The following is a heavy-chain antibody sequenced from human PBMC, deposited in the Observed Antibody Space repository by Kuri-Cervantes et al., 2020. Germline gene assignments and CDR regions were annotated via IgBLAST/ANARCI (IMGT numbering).Heavy chain of an antibody. V-gene: IGHV4-4*07. Sequence: GSLRLSCTVSGGSISSYYWSWIRQPAGKGLEWIGRIYTSGSTNYNPSLKSRVTISVDTSKNQFSLKLSSVTAADTAVYYCARYYDSSGYYYDRGAFDIWGQGTMVTVSS. J-gene: IGHJ3*02. CDR1: GGSISSYY. CDR2: IYTSGST. CDR3: ARYYDSSGYYYDRGAFDI. D-gene: IGHD3-22*01.